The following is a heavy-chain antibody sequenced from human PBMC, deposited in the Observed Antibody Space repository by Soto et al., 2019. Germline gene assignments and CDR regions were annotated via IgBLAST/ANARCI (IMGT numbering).Heavy chain of an antibody. Sequence: SETLSLTCTVSGGSISSGVYYWSWIRQHPGKGLEWIGYIYYSGSTYYNPSLKSRVTISVDTSKNQFSLKLSSVTAADTAVYYCARAGGEYCSSTSCYRDNWIDPWGQGTLVTVSS. CDR2: IYYSGST. CDR3: ARAGGEYCSSTSCYRDNWIDP. CDR1: GGSISSGVYY. J-gene: IGHJ5*02. V-gene: IGHV4-31*03. D-gene: IGHD2-2*01.